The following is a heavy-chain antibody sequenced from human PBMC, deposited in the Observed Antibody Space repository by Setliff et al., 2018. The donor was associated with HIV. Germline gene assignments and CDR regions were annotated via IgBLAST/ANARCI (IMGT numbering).Heavy chain of an antibody. V-gene: IGHV3-7*01. D-gene: IGHD3-3*01. CDR2: RKQDGSEK. CDR1: GFLFHTYW. J-gene: IGHJ4*02. CDR3: ARDVSWRVRTYIDY. Sequence: LSLSCAAYGFLFHTYWMSWVRQAPGKGLEWVANRKQDGSEKYYVDSVKGRFTISRDNAKNSLYLQLNSLTAEDTAVYYCARDVSWRVRTYIDYWGQGALVTVSS.